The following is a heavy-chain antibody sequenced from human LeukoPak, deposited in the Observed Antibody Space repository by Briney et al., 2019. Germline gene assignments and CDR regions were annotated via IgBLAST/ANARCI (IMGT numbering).Heavy chain of an antibody. V-gene: IGHV4-61*02. CDR2: IYTSGST. Sequence: PSETLSLTCTVSGGSIISGSYYRSWIRQPAGKGLEWIGLIYTSGSTKYNPSLKSRVTISVDTSKNPFSLKLSSVTAADTAVYYCARGPYSGSYYSVNAFDIWGQGTMVTVSS. J-gene: IGHJ3*02. CDR3: ARGPYSGSYYSVNAFDI. D-gene: IGHD1-26*01. CDR1: GGSIISGSYY.